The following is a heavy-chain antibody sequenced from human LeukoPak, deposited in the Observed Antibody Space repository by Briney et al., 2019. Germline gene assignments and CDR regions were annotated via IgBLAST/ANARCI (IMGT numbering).Heavy chain of an antibody. V-gene: IGHV3-33*01. CDR3: ARDRSRTTVTTAFDY. J-gene: IGHJ4*02. CDR2: IWYDGSNK. CDR1: GFTFSSYG. D-gene: IGHD4-17*01. Sequence: GGSLRLSCAASGFTFSSYGMHWVRQAPGKGLEWVAVIWYDGSNKYYADSVKGRFTISRDNSKNTLYLQMNSLRAEDTAVYYCARDRSRTTVTTAFDYWGQGTLVTVSS.